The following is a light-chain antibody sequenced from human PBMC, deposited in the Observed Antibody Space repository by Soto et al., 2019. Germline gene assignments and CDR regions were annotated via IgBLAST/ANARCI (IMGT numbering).Light chain of an antibody. CDR1: TSNIGSNT. CDR3: GAWDNSLKGWV. J-gene: IGLJ3*02. CDR2: STT. V-gene: IGLV1-44*01. Sequence: QTVVTQPPSASGTPGQKVTISCSGNTSNIGSNTVNWYQQFPGTAPKFLIFSTTQRPSGVPARFSGSKSGTSASLAIGGLQPDDEAHYYCGAWDNSLKGWVFGGGTQLTVL.